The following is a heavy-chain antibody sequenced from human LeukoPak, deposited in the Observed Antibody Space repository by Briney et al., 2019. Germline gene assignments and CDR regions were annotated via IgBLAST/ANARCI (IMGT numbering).Heavy chain of an antibody. D-gene: IGHD3-3*01. CDR2: ISYDGSNK. J-gene: IGHJ4*02. Sequence: PGGSLRLSCAASGFTFSTYAMHWVRQAPGKGLEWVAVISYDGSNKYYADSLKGRFTISRDNSKNTLYLQMNSLRAEDTAVYYCAKDYDSLDYWGQGTLVTVSS. CDR1: GFTFSTYA. V-gene: IGHV3-30-3*01. CDR3: AKDYDSLDY.